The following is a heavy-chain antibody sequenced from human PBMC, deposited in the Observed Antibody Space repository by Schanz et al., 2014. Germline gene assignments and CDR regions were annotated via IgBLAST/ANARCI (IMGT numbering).Heavy chain of an antibody. CDR2: INLSGGST. CDR1: GGTFSSFG. D-gene: IGHD6-13*01. V-gene: IGHV1-46*03. CDR3: ARDGVDAAAGGNY. J-gene: IGHJ4*02. Sequence: QVQLVQSGPEVKKPGPSVKVSCKASGGTFSSFGINWVRQAPGQGLEWMGIINLSGGSTNNAQKFQGRLTMTRDTSTSTVYMELSSLRSEDTAVYYCARDGVDAAAGGNYWGQGTLVNVSS.